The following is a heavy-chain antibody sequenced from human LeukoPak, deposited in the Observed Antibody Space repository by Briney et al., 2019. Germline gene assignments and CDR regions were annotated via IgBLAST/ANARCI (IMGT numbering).Heavy chain of an antibody. Sequence: SQTLSLTYTVSGGSISSGSYYWSWIRQPAGKGLEWIGRIYTSGSTNYNPSLKSRVTISVDTSKTQFSLKLSSVTAADTAVYYCARADYYDSSGRFDYWGQGTLVTVSS. D-gene: IGHD3-22*01. CDR2: IYTSGST. CDR3: ARADYYDSSGRFDY. CDR1: GGSISSGSYY. J-gene: IGHJ4*02. V-gene: IGHV4-61*02.